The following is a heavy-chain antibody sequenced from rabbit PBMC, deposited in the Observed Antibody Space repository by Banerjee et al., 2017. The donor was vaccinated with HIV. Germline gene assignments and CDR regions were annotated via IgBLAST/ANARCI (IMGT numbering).Heavy chain of an antibody. D-gene: IGHD4-1*01. CDR1: GFSFSGGYD. Sequence: QSLEESGGDLVKPGASLTLTCTASGFSFSGGYDMCWVRQAPGKGLEWIACIVAGGTTYYASWAKGRFTISRTSSTTVALQMTSLTAADTATYFCARDLAGVIGWNFDLWGPGTLVTVS. J-gene: IGHJ4*01. CDR2: IVAGGTT. V-gene: IGHV1S40*01. CDR3: ARDLAGVIGWNFDL.